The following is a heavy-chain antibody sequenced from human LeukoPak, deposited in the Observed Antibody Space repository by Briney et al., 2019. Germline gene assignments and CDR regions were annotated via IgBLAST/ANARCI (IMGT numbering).Heavy chain of an antibody. V-gene: IGHV1-69*05. Sequence: SVKVSCKASGGTFSRYAISWVRQAPGQGLEWMGGIIPIFGTANYAQKFQGRVTITTDESTSTAYMELSSLRSEDTAVYYCARGTVTMVVTPLGYWGQGTLVTVSS. CDR2: IIPIFGTA. D-gene: IGHD4-23*01. CDR1: GGTFSRYA. J-gene: IGHJ4*02. CDR3: ARGTVTMVVTPLGY.